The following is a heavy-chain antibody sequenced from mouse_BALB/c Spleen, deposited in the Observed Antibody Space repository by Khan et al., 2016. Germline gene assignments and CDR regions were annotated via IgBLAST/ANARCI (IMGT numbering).Heavy chain of an antibody. J-gene: IGHJ1*01. V-gene: IGHV5-4*02. CDR3: ERGLDWCFDV. Sequence: EVELVESGGGLVKPGGSLKLSCAASGFTFSDYYMYWVRQTPEKRLEWVATISDGGNYTYYPDSVKGRFTISRDNAKQNLYLQMSSLKSEDTAMXYCERGLDWCFDVWGAGTTVTVSS. CDR2: ISDGGNYT. CDR1: GFTFSDYY.